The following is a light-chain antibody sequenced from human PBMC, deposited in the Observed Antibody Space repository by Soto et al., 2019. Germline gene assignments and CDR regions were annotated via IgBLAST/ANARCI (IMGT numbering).Light chain of an antibody. CDR2: DVS. CDR1: SSDVGGYNY. CDR3: SSYTTSNTRQIV. Sequence: QPVLTQPASVSGSPGQSITISCTGTSSDVGGYNYVSWYQHHPGKAPKLMIYDVSNRPSXXXIXFSGXXXXXXXSLTXXGXXXEDEADYHCSSYTTSNTRQIVFGTGTKVTVL. J-gene: IGLJ1*01. V-gene: IGLV2-14*03.